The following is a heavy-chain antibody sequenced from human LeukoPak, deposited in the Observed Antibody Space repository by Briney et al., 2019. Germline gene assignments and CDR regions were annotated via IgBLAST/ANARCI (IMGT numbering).Heavy chain of an antibody. D-gene: IGHD6-19*01. CDR1: GGSISSSSYY. Sequence: SETLSLTCTVSGGSISSSSYYWGWIRQPPGKGLEWIGSIYYSGSTYYNPSLKSRVTISVDTSKNQFSLKLSSVTAADTAVYYCARFSGGNHYDYWGQGTLVTVSS. J-gene: IGHJ4*02. CDR2: IYYSGST. V-gene: IGHV4-39*07. CDR3: ARFSGGNHYDY.